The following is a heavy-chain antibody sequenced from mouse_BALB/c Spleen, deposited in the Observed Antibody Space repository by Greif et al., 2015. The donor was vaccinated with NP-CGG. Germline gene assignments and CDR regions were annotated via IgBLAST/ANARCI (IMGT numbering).Heavy chain of an antibody. V-gene: IGHV1-69*01. J-gene: IGHJ3*01. CDR1: GYTFTSYW. CDR2: IDPSDSET. D-gene: IGHD2-3*01. Sequence: VQLQQSGAELVKPGAPVKLSCKASGYTFTSYWMNWVKQRPGRGLEWIGRIDPSDSETHYNQKFKDKSTLTVDKSSSTAYIQLSSLTSDDSAVYYFARDRYSFAYWRQWTLVTVSA. CDR3: ARDRYSFAY.